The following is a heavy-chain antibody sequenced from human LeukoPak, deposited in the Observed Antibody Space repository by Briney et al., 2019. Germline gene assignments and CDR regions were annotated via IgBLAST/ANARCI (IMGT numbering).Heavy chain of an antibody. CDR2: INHSGST. D-gene: IGHD3-3*01. CDR3: ARAFRSTYFDY. Sequence: SETLSLTCAVYGGSFSGYYWSWIRQPPGKGLEWMGEINHSGSTNYNPSLKSRVTISVDTSKNQFSLKLSSVTAADTAVYYCARAFRSTYFDYWGQGTLVTVSS. V-gene: IGHV4-34*01. CDR1: GGSFSGYY. J-gene: IGHJ4*02.